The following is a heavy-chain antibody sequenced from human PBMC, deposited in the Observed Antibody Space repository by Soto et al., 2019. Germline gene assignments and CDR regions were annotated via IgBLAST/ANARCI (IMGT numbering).Heavy chain of an antibody. V-gene: IGHV1-69*12. CDR2: IIPIFGTA. CDR3: AMEVVVAATCWFDP. Sequence: QVQLVQSGAEVKKPGSSVKVACKASGGTFSIYAISWVRQAPGQGLEWMGGIIPIFGTAIYAQKFQGRVTITADESTSTAYLELSSLRSEDTAGYYCAMEVVVAATCWFDPWGQGTLVTVSS. J-gene: IGHJ5*02. D-gene: IGHD2-15*01. CDR1: GGTFSIYA.